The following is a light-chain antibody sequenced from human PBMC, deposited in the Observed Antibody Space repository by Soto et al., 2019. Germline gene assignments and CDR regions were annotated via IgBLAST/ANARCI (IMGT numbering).Light chain of an antibody. CDR1: SSDVGGYNF. J-gene: IGLJ3*02. CDR3: SSYSSSSTLV. CDR2: DVS. Sequence: ALTQPASVSGSPGQSITISCTGTSSDVGGYNFVSWYQHHPGKAPKLMIYDVSNRPSGVSNRFSGSKSGNTASLTISGLQAEDEAHYYCSSYSSSSTLVFGGGTKLTVL. V-gene: IGLV2-14*03.